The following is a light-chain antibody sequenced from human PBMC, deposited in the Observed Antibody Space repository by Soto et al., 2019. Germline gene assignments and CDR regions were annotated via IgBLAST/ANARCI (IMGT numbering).Light chain of an antibody. CDR2: LNSDGSH. V-gene: IGLV4-69*01. CDR1: RGHSSYA. Sequence: QSVLTQSPSASASLGASVKLTCTLSRGHSSYAIAWHQQQPEKGPRYLMKLNSDGSHSKGDGIPDRFSGSSSGAERYLTISSLQSEDEADYYCQTWGTGIHVVFGGGTQLTVL. J-gene: IGLJ2*01. CDR3: QTWGTGIHVV.